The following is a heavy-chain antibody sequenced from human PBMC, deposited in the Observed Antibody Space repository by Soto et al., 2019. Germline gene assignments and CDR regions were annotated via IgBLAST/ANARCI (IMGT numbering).Heavy chain of an antibody. J-gene: IGHJ4*03. D-gene: IGHD2-15*01. CDR2: INPNSGGT. CDR1: GYTFTGYY. CDR3: AKDNTSVRAGDGVVVVVEYYFDY. Sequence: GASVKVSCKASGYTFTGYYMHWVRQAPGQGLEWMGWINPNSGGTNYAQKFQGWVTMTRDTSISTAYMELSRLRSDDTAVYYCAKDNTSVRAGDGVVVVVEYYFDYWGQGTTVTVSS. V-gene: IGHV1-2*04.